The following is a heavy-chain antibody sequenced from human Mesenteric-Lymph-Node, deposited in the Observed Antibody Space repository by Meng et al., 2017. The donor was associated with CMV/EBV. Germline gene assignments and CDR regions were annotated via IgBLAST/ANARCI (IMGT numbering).Heavy chain of an antibody. V-gene: IGHV3-66*01. Sequence: VHWVGGGGGLVQPGGSLRLSCAASGFNVRDKYMSWVRQAAGKGLEWVCIIYRGDNTYYIDSVKDRFTVSRDNSKNTMYLQMNSLRVEDTAVYYCTGDSVSNPNLDYWGQGTLVTVSS. J-gene: IGHJ4*02. D-gene: IGHD3-10*01. CDR2: IYRGDNT. CDR3: TGDSVSNPNLDY. CDR1: GFNVRDKY.